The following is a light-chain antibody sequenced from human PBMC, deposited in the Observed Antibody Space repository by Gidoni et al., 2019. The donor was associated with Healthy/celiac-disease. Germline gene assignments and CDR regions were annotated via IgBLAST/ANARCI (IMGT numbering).Light chain of an antibody. CDR2: GAS. CDR1: QSVSSSY. CDR3: QQYGSSPRYT. V-gene: IGKV3-20*01. J-gene: IGKJ2*01. Sequence: EIVLTQSPGTLSLSPGERATLSCRASQSVSSSYLAWYQQKPGKAPRLLIYGASSRATGIPDRFSGSGSGTDFTLTISRLEPEDFAVYYCQQYGSSPRYTFXQXTKLXIK.